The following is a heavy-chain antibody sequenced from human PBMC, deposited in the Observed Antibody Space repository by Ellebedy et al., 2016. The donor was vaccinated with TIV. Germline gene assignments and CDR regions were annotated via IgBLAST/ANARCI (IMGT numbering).Heavy chain of an antibody. Sequence: MPSETLSLTCTVSGGSISGSYWSWIRQPPGKGLEWIGYIYNSGSTNYNPSLKSRVTISVATSKNQFSLKLRSVTAADTAVYYCARYAPAPPLNWYFGLWGRGTLVTVSS. J-gene: IGHJ2*01. CDR2: IYNSGST. V-gene: IGHV4-59*01. CDR1: GGSISGSY. CDR3: ARYAPAPPLNWYFGL.